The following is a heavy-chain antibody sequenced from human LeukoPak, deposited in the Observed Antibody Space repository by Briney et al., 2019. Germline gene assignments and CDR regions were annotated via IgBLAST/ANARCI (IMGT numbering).Heavy chain of an antibody. V-gene: IGHV3-15*01. CDR3: TTDLIAVADDDY. CDR2: IKSKTDGETT. D-gene: IGHD6-19*01. CDR1: GFTFSNAW. J-gene: IGHJ4*02. Sequence: GGSLRLSCAASGFTFSNAWMNWVRQAPGKGLEWVGRIKSKTDGETTDFAAPVKGRFTISRDDSKNTLYLQMNSLKTEDTAVYYCTTDLIAVADDDYWGQGTLVTVSS.